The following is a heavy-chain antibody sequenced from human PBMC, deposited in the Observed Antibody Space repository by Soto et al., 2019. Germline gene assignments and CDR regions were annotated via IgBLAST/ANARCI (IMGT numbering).Heavy chain of an antibody. CDR1: GFTFSSDA. J-gene: IGHJ5*02. CDR3: AKAGKELRFLELSFPNCFDP. D-gene: IGHD3-3*01. Sequence: EVPLLESGGGLVQPGGSLRLSCAASGFTFSSDAMSWVRQAPGKGLEWISAISGSGGSTYYADSVKGRFTISRDNSKSTLYLQMNGLRAEDAAVYYCAKAGKELRFLELSFPNCFDPWGQGTLVTVSS. V-gene: IGHV3-23*01. CDR2: ISGSGGST.